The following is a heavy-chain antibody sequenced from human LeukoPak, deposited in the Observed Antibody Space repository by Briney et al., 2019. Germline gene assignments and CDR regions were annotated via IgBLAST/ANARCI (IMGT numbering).Heavy chain of an antibody. CDR2: IIPIFGTA. CDR1: GGTFSSYA. CDR3: ARVIQSGSYYFDY. J-gene: IGHJ4*02. Sequence: SVKVSCKASGGTFSSYAISWVRQAPGQGLEWMGGIIPIFGTANYAQKFQGRVTITADESTSTAYMELSSLRSEDTAVYYCARVIQSGSYYFDYWGQGTLVTVSS. V-gene: IGHV1-69*13. D-gene: IGHD3-3*01.